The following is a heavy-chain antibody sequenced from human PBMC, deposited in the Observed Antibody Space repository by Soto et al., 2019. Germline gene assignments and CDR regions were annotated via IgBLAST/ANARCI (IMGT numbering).Heavy chain of an antibody. D-gene: IGHD3-22*01. V-gene: IGHV4-4*02. CDR2: MYHSGST. Sequence: QVQLQESGPGLVKPSGTLSLTCAVSGGSISSSNWWSWVRQPPGKGLEWIGEMYHSGSTNYNPSLKSRVIRAIDKSKNQFSLKLSSVTAADTAVYYCARGEYYEEGCCGMDVWGQGTTVTVSS. CDR3: ARGEYYEEGCCGMDV. CDR1: GGSISSSNW. J-gene: IGHJ6*02.